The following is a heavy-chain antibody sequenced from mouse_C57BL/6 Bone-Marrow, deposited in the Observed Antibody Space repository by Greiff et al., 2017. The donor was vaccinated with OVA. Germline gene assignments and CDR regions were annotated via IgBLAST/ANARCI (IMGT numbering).Heavy chain of an antibody. CDR1: GYTFTDYY. Sequence: EVKLQQSGPELVKPGASVKISCKASGYTFTDYYMNWVKQSHGKSLEWIGDINPNNGGTSYNQKFKGKATLTVDKSSSTAYMELRSLTSEDSAVYYCAREGITTVGGGFDYWGQGTTLTVSS. J-gene: IGHJ2*01. CDR2: INPNNGGT. CDR3: AREGITTVGGGFDY. D-gene: IGHD1-1*01. V-gene: IGHV1-26*01.